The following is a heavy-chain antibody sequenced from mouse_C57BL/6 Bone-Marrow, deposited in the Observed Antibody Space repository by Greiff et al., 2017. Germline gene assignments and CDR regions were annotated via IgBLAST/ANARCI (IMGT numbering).Heavy chain of an antibody. V-gene: IGHV5-6*01. J-gene: IGHJ4*01. CDR3: ARPTVYYAMDY. CDR1: GFTFSSYG. D-gene: IGHD2-10*01. CDR2: ISSGGSYT. Sequence: EVQVVESGGDLVKPGGSLKLSCAASGFTFSSYGMSWVRPTPDKRLEWVATISSGGSYTYYPDSVKGRFTISRDNAKNTLYLQMSSLKSEDTAMYYCARPTVYYAMDYWGQGTSVTVSS.